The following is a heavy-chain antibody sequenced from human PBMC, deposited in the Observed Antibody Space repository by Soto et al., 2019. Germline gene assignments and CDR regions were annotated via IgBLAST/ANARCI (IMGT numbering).Heavy chain of an antibody. CDR2: TYYRSKWYN. V-gene: IGHV6-1*01. D-gene: IGHD6-19*01. CDR3: ARDQRAVAGNYYYYGMDV. CDR1: GDSVSSNSAA. J-gene: IGHJ6*02. Sequence: SQTLSLTCAISGDSVSSNSAAWNWIRQSPSRGLEWLGRTYYRSKWYNDYAVSVKGRITINPDTSKNQFSLQLNSVTPEDTAVYYCARDQRAVAGNYYYYGMDVWGQGTTVTVSS.